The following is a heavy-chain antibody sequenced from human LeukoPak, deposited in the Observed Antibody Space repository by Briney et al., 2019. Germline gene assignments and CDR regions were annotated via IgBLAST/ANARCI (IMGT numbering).Heavy chain of an antibody. CDR2: ISAYNGNT. CDR3: ARDSGSSYLYYMDV. J-gene: IGHJ6*03. CDR1: GYTFTSYG. D-gene: IGHD6-13*01. V-gene: IGHV1-18*01. Sequence: RASVKVSCKASGYTFTSYGISWVRQAPGQGLEWMGWISAYNGNTNYAQKLQGRVTMTTDTSTSTAYMELRSLRSDDTAVYYCARDSGSSYLYYMDVWGKGTTVTISS.